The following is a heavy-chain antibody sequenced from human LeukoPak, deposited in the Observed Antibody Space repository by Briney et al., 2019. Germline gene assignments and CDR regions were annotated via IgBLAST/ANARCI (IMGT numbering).Heavy chain of an antibody. CDR2: IKQDGSEK. J-gene: IGHJ4*02. CDR3: ARDGRTTVTKGTPTAHYY. Sequence: GGSLRLSCAASGFTFSSYWMSWVRQAPGKGLEWVANIKQDGSEKYYVDSVKGRFTISRDNAKNSLYLQMNSLRAEDTAVYNCARDGRTTVTKGTPTAHYYWGQGTLVTVSS. CDR1: GFTFSSYW. V-gene: IGHV3-7*01. D-gene: IGHD4-17*01.